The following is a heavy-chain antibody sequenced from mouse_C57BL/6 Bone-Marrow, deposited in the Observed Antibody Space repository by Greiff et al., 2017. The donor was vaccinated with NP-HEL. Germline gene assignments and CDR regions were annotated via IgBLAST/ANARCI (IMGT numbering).Heavy chain of an antibody. CDR3: ARNTGSSPLGY. J-gene: IGHJ2*01. CDR2: IWSGGST. CDR1: GFSLTSYG. D-gene: IGHD1-1*01. V-gene: IGHV2-2*01. Sequence: QVQLKQSGPGLVQPSQSLSITCTVSGFSLTSYGVHWVRQSPGKGLEWLGVIWSGGSTDYNAAFISRLSISENNSKSQFFFKMNSLQADDTAIYSCARNTGSSPLGYWGQGTTLTVSS.